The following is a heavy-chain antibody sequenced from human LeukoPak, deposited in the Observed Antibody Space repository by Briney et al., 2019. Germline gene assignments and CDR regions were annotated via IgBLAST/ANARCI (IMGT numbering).Heavy chain of an antibody. Sequence: ASVKVSCKASGYTFTSYDINWVRQSTGQGLEWMGWMNPNSGNTGYAQKFQGRVTMTRNTSISTAYMELSSLRSEDTAVYYCARANDIAAAGSFDYWGQGTLVTVSS. CDR3: ARANDIAAAGSFDY. V-gene: IGHV1-8*01. D-gene: IGHD6-13*01. CDR1: GYTFTSYD. J-gene: IGHJ4*02. CDR2: MNPNSGNT.